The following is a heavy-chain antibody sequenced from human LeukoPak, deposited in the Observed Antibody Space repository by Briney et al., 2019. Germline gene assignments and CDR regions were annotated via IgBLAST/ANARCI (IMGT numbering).Heavy chain of an antibody. CDR1: GFTFSTYE. CDR2: ISGSGSPI. V-gene: IGHV3-48*03. CDR3: ASGARSAWYY. J-gene: IGHJ4*02. D-gene: IGHD6-19*01. Sequence: GGSLRLSCAASGFTFSTYEMNWVRQAPGKGLEWVSYISGSGSPIYYADSVKGRFTISRDNAKNSLYLQMNSLRAEDTAVYYCASGARSAWYYWGQGTLVTVSS.